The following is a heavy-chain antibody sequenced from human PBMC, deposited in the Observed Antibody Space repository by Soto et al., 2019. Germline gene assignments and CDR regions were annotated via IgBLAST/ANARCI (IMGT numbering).Heavy chain of an antibody. J-gene: IGHJ5*02. D-gene: IGHD3-16*01. Sequence: QVQLQESGPRLVKPSETLSLTCTVSTGSIDNYYWTWIRQPPGKGLEWIGYIYNSGSTNYSPSLTSRVTISLDTSKNQFSLKLSSVTAADTALYYCARQTGSYDNTWGPTHWFDTWGQGIQVTVSS. CDR2: IYNSGST. CDR1: TGSIDNYY. V-gene: IGHV4-59*08. CDR3: ARQTGSYDNTWGPTHWFDT.